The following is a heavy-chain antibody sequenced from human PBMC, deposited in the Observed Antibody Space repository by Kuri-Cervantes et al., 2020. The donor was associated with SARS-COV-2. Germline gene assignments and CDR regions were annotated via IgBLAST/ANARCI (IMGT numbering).Heavy chain of an antibody. CDR1: GYTLTELS. CDR2: FDPEDGET. J-gene: IGHJ6*03. D-gene: IGHD2-2*03. Sequence: ASVKVSCKVSGYTLTELSMHWVRQAPGKGLEWMGGFDPEDGETIYAQKFQGRVTMTTDTSTSTAYMELRSLRSDDTAVYYCARARHGYCSSTSCQPYYYYYMDVWGKGTTVTVSS. CDR3: ARARHGYCSSTSCQPYYYYYMDV. V-gene: IGHV1-24*01.